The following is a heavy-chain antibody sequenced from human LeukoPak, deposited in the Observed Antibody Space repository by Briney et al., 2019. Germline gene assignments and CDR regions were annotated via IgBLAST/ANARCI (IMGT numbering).Heavy chain of an antibody. CDR3: VRATSGFDY. CDR1: GFTFSSHD. CDR2: IGTAGDT. J-gene: IGHJ4*02. Sequence: PGGSLRLSCAASGFTFSSHDIHWVRQAAGKGLEWVSSIGTAGDTYYAGSVKGRFTISRENAKSSLYLQMNSLRAGDTAVYYCVRATSGFDYWGQGTLVTVSS. V-gene: IGHV3-13*01. D-gene: IGHD3-3*01.